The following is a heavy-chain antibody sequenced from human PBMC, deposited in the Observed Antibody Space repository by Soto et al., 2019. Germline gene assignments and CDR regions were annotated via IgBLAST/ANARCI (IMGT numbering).Heavy chain of an antibody. CDR3: ATASEERSWVRAVRLGWYYCMEV. CDR2: IIPTFGTA. CDR1: GGTFSSYA. Sequence: QVQLVQSGAEVKKPGSSVKVSCKASGGTFSSYAISWVRQAPGQGLEWMGGIIPTFGTANYAQKFQGRVTITADESRSTDYMGLSSLRSEDTAVYYCATASEERSWVRAVRLGWYYCMEVCGHGTTVTVAS. V-gene: IGHV1-69*01. D-gene: IGHD3-10*01. J-gene: IGHJ6*02.